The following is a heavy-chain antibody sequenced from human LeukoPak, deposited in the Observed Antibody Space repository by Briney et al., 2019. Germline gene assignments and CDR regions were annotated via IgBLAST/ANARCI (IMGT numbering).Heavy chain of an antibody. CDR3: ARPLMGGGNSPFDS. CDR2: ISSGGHST. CDR1: GFTYSNYA. D-gene: IGHD4-23*01. Sequence: GGSLRLSCAASGFTYSNYAMTWVRQAPGKGLEWVSSISSGGHSTYYAGSVKGRFTISRDNSKNTLYLHMNSLRAEDTAVYYCARPLMGGGNSPFDSWGQGTLVTVSS. V-gene: IGHV3-23*01. J-gene: IGHJ4*02.